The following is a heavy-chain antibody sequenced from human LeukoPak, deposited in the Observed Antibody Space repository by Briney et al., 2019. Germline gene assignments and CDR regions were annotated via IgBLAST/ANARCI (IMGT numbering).Heavy chain of an antibody. CDR2: IYYSGST. Sequence: SQTLSLTCAVSGGSISSYYWSWIRQPPGKGLEWIGYIYYSGSTNYNPSLKSRVTISVDTSKNQFSLKLSSVTAADTAVYYCARASIQLWPHYYFDYWGQGTLVTVSS. J-gene: IGHJ4*02. CDR3: ARASIQLWPHYYFDY. D-gene: IGHD5-18*01. CDR1: GGSISSYY. V-gene: IGHV4-59*01.